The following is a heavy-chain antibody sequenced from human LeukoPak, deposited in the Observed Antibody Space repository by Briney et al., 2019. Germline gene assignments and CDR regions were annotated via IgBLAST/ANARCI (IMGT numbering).Heavy chain of an antibody. J-gene: IGHJ6*02. V-gene: IGHV4-59*01. D-gene: IGHD4-17*01. CDR3: AREDPQTTVPEGMDV. CDR1: GGSISYYY. Sequence: PSETLSLTCTVSGGSISYYYWSWIRQSPGKGLEWIGYIYYSGTTNYNPSLKSRVTISVDTSKNQFSLQLRSVTAADTAVYFCAREDPQTTVPEGMDVWGQGTTVTVSS. CDR2: IYYSGTT.